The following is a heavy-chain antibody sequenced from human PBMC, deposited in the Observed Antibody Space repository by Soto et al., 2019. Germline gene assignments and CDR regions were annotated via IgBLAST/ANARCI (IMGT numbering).Heavy chain of an antibody. CDR2: IWYDGSNK. V-gene: IGHV3-33*01. J-gene: IGHJ6*02. CDR1: GFTFSSYG. Sequence: QVQLVESGGGMVQPGRSRRLSCAASGFTFSSYGMHWVRQAPGKGLEWVAVIWYDGSNKYYADSVKGRFTISRDNSKNTLYLQMNSLRAEDTAVYYCAGNIVVVPAAMPTTHYYYGMDVWGQGTTVTVSS. CDR3: AGNIVVVPAAMPTTHYYYGMDV. D-gene: IGHD2-2*01.